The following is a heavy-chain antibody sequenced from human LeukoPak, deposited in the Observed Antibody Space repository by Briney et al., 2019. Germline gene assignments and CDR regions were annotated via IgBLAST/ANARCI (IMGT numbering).Heavy chain of an antibody. CDR2: ISYDGSNK. CDR3: AKFDQQLVNSDAFDI. V-gene: IGHV3-30*18. J-gene: IGHJ3*02. Sequence: GGSLSLSCAASGFTFSSYGMHWVRQAPGKGLEWVAVISYDGSNKYYADSVKGRFTISRDNSKNTLYLQMNSLRAEDTAVYYCAKFDQQLVNSDAFDIWGQGTMVTVSS. D-gene: IGHD6-13*01. CDR1: GFTFSSYG.